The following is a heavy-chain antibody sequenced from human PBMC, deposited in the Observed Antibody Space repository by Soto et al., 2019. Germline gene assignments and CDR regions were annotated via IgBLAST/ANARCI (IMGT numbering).Heavy chain of an antibody. Sequence: QVQLVESGGGEVQPGRSLTISCAASGFTFSTYGMHWVRQTPGKGLEWVAVISYDGTNKFYSDSVKGRFTISRDNFKNTLTLQMNSLRADDTALYSCAKDLQSYGDYDYYCYGMDVWGLGTRVTVSS. J-gene: IGHJ6*02. D-gene: IGHD4-17*01. CDR1: GFTFSTYG. V-gene: IGHV3-30*18. CDR2: ISYDGTNK. CDR3: AKDLQSYGDYDYYCYGMDV.